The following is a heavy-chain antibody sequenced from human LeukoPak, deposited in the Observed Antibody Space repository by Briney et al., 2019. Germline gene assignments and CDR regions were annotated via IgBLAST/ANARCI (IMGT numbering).Heavy chain of an antibody. Sequence: GGSLRLSCAASEFTVSSNYMSWVRQAPGKGLEWISIIYSSGSTYYADSVKGRFTVSRDNSKNTLYLQMNSLRAEDTAVYYCARDPFGGSGSYYPWGQGTLDTVSS. V-gene: IGHV3-53*01. J-gene: IGHJ5*02. CDR1: EFTVSSNY. CDR3: ARDPFGGSGSYYP. CDR2: IYSSGST. D-gene: IGHD3-10*01.